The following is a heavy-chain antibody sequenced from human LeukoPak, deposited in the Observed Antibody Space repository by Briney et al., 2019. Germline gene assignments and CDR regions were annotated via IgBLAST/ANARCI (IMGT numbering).Heavy chain of an antibody. J-gene: IGHJ5*02. CDR1: GFTFSSYA. Sequence: PGGSLRLSCAASGFTFSSYAMSWVRQAPGKGLEWVSAISGSGGSTYYADSVKGRFTISRDNSKNTLYLQMNSLRAEDTAVYYCAGDIVVVLRRAPWGQGTLVTVSS. D-gene: IGHD2-2*01. CDR2: ISGSGGST. V-gene: IGHV3-23*01. CDR3: AGDIVVVLRRAP.